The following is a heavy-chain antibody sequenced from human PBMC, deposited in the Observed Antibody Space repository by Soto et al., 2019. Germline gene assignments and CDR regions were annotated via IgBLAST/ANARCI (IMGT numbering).Heavy chain of an antibody. V-gene: IGHV4-34*01. Sequence: PSETLSLTCAVYGGSFSGYYWSWIRQPPGKGLEWIGEINHSGSTNYNPSLKSRVTISVDTSKNQFSLKLSSVTAADTAVYYCARGAARLPVDYWGQGTLVTVSS. D-gene: IGHD6-6*01. CDR1: GGSFSGYY. J-gene: IGHJ4*02. CDR2: INHSGST. CDR3: ARGAARLPVDY.